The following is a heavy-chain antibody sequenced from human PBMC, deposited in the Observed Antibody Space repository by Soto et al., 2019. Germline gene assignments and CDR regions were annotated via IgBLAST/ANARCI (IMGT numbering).Heavy chain of an antibody. J-gene: IGHJ4*02. D-gene: IGHD3-10*01. V-gene: IGHV4-59*01. CDR3: ARAGHYYGSGSAYFDY. Sequence: SETLSLTCTVSGGSISSYYWSWIRQPPGKGLEWIGYIYYSGSTNYNPSLKSRVTISVDTSKNQFSLKLSSVTAADTAVYYCARAGHYYGSGSAYFDYWGQGTLVTVSS. CDR1: GGSISSYY. CDR2: IYYSGST.